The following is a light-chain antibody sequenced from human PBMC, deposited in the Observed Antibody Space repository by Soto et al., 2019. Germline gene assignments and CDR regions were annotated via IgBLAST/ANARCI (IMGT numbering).Light chain of an antibody. V-gene: IGKV3-20*01. CDR1: PSVSSSY. J-gene: IGKJ5*01. CDR3: QQYGSSPQPIT. CDR2: GAS. Sequence: EIVLTQSPGTLSLSPGERATLSCRASPSVSSSYLAWYQQKPGQAPRLLIYGASSRATGIPDRFSGSGSGTDFTLTISRLEPEDFAVYFCQQYGSSPQPITFGQGTRLEIK.